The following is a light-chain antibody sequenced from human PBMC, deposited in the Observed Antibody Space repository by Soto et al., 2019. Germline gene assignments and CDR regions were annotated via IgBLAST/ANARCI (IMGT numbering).Light chain of an antibody. CDR3: QQYNNWPRT. V-gene: IGKV3-15*01. J-gene: IGKJ3*01. Sequence: EIVMTQSPATLSVSPGERATLSCRASQSVSSNLAWYQQKPGQAPRLLIYGASTRATGIPVRFRGSGSGTEFTLTISSLQSEDFAVYYCQQYNNWPRTFGTGTKVDIK. CDR2: GAS. CDR1: QSVSSN.